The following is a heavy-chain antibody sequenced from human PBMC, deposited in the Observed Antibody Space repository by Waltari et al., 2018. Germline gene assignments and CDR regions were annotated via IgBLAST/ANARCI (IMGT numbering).Heavy chain of an antibody. J-gene: IGHJ6*03. Sequence: QVQLQESGPGLVKPSETLSLTCAVSGYSISSGYYWGWIRQPPGKGLEWIGSIYHSGGTYYNPSLKSRVTISVDTSKNQFSLKLSSVTAADTAVYYCARDNIVGNLDYYYMDVWGKGTTVTVSS. CDR1: GYSISSGYY. V-gene: IGHV4-38-2*02. D-gene: IGHD3-22*01. CDR3: ARDNIVGNLDYYYMDV. CDR2: IYHSGGT.